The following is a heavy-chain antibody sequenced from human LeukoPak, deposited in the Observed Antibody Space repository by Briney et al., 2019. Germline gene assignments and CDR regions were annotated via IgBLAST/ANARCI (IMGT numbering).Heavy chain of an antibody. D-gene: IGHD4-17*01. V-gene: IGHV4-34*01. J-gene: IGHJ4*02. CDR1: GGSFSGYY. CDR2: INHSGST. CDR3: ARKDDYGGNSGFYFDY. Sequence: SETLSLTCAVYGGSFSGYYWSWIRQPPGKGLEWIGEINHSGSTNYNPSLKSRVTISVDTSKNQFSLKLSSVTAADTAVYYRARKDDYGGNSGFYFDYWGQGTLVTVSS.